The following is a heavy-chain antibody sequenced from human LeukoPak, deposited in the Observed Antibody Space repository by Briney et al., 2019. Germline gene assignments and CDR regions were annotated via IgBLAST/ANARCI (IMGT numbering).Heavy chain of an antibody. Sequence: SETLSLTCTVSAGSISSYYWSWIRQPQGKGLEWIGYIYYSGSTNYNPSLKSRVTISVDTSKNQFSLKLSSVTAADTAVYYCAREVEPISAMDKRDWYFDLWGRGTLVTVSS. CDR3: AREVEPISAMDKRDWYFDL. J-gene: IGHJ2*01. CDR1: AGSISSYY. V-gene: IGHV4-59*12. D-gene: IGHD5-18*01. CDR2: IYYSGST.